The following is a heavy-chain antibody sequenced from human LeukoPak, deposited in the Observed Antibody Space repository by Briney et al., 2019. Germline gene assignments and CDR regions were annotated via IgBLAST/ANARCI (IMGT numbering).Heavy chain of an antibody. D-gene: IGHD3-16*01. CDR3: STSPSWGV. CDR2: IYSGGTP. J-gene: IGHJ6*04. V-gene: IGHV3-53*03. CDR1: RFTVINNY. Sequence: PGESLRLSCAASRFTVINNYMTCVSQPPGKGLEWDSVIYSGGTPHYPDSVKGRFTISRDNSKNTLTLQMNSLRVDDTAVYYCSTSPSWGVWGKGTTVTVSS.